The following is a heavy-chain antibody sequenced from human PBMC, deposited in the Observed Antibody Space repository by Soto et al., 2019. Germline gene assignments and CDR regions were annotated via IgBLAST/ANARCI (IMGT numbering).Heavy chain of an antibody. CDR3: AKTYDGSGQPSNWFAP. CDR2: INPKTGAT. CDR1: GYTFIGYY. J-gene: IGHJ5*02. V-gene: IGHV1-2*02. D-gene: IGHD3-22*01. Sequence: ASVKVSCKASGYTFIGYYINWVRQAPGQGLEWVGWINPKTGATNYAQRFQGRVTLTRDTSITTAYMDLSSLRSDDTATYYRAKTYDGSGQPSNWFAPWGQGTPVTVSS.